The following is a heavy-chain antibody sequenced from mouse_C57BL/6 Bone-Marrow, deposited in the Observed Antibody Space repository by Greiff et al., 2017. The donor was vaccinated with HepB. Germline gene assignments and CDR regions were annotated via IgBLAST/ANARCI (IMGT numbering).Heavy chain of an antibody. V-gene: IGHV2-2*01. Sequence: QVQLKESGPGLVQPSQSLSITCTVSGFSLTSYGVHWVRQSPGKGLEWLGVIWSGGSTDYNAAFISRLSISKDNSKSQVFFKMNSLQADDTAIYYCARKEGYDVDYAMDYWGQGTSVTVSS. J-gene: IGHJ4*01. D-gene: IGHD2-2*01. CDR2: IWSGGST. CDR3: ARKEGYDVDYAMDY. CDR1: GFSLTSYG.